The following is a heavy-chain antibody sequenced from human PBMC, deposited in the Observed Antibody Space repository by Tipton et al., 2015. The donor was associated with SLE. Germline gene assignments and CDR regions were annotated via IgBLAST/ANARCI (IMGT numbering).Heavy chain of an antibody. D-gene: IGHD3/OR15-3a*01. CDR1: GYSISSGYY. V-gene: IGHV4-38-2*01. Sequence: TLSLTCVVSGYSISSGYYWGWIRQPPGKGLEWIGSIYHTGTTYYNPSLKSRVTISVDTSKNQFSLKLSSVTAEDTAVYFCARTDSDNDLFVFDSWGQGTLVTVSS. J-gene: IGHJ4*02. CDR3: ARTDSDNDLFVFDS. CDR2: IYHTGTT.